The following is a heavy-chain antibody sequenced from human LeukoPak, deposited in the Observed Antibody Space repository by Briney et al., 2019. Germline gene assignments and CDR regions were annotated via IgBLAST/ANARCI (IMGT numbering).Heavy chain of an antibody. V-gene: IGHV3-9*01. J-gene: IGHJ5*02. CDR1: GFTFDNFA. CDR2: ITWNSRVK. D-gene: IGHD2-2*02. CDR3: AKPFGDIVVVPATIESSWFDP. Sequence: GRSLRLSCAASGFTFDNFAMHWVRQAPGKGLEWVSGITWNSRVKTYTPSVKGRFTISRDNSKNTLYLQMNSLRAEDTAVYYCAKPFGDIVVVPATIESSWFDPWGQGTLVTVSS.